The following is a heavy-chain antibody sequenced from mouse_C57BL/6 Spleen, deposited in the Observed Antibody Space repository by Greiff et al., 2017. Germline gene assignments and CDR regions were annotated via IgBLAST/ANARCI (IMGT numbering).Heavy chain of an antibody. V-gene: IGHV5-4*01. Sequence: EVQGVESGGGLVKPGGSLKLSCAASGFTFSSYAMSWVRQTPEKRLEWVATISDGGSYTYYPDNVKGRFTISRDNAKNNLYLQMSHLKSEDTAMYYCARGGLRRNFDYWGQGTTLTVSS. CDR1: GFTFSSYA. CDR2: ISDGGSYT. CDR3: ARGGLRRNFDY. J-gene: IGHJ2*01. D-gene: IGHD2-4*01.